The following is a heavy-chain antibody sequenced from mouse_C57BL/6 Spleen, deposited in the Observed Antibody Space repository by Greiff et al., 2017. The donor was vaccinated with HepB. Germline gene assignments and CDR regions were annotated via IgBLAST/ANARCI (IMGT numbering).Heavy chain of an antibody. Sequence: VQLQQSGAELVRPGASVTLSCKASGYTFTDYEMHWVKQTPVHGLEWIGAIDPETGGTAYNQKFKGKAILTADKSSSTAYMGLRSLTSEDSAVYYCTRLYYGGWFAYWGQGTLVTVSA. CDR2: IDPETGGT. J-gene: IGHJ3*01. D-gene: IGHD2-13*01. CDR3: TRLYYGGWFAY. CDR1: GYTFTDYE. V-gene: IGHV1-15*01.